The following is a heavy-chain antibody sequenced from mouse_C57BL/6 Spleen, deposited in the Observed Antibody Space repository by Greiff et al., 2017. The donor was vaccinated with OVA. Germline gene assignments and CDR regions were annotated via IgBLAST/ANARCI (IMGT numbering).Heavy chain of an antibody. Sequence: EVHLVESGPGLVKPSQSLSLTCSVTGYSFTSGYYWYWIRQFPGNILEWMGYISYDGSNNYNQSLKNRISITRDTSKNQCFLKLNSVTTEGTCTYYCGRDYDLGWFAYGGQGTLVTVSA. J-gene: IGHJ3*01. V-gene: IGHV3-6*01. CDR3: GRDYDLGWFAY. CDR1: GYSFTSGYY. D-gene: IGHD2-12*01. CDR2: ISYDGSN.